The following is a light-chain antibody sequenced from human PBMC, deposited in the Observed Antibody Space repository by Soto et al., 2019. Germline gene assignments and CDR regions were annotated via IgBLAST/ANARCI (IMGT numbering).Light chain of an antibody. Sequence: DIVMTQSPLSLPVIPGEPASISCRSSGHLQRSHGYSYLDWYLQKPGQSPQLLIYLGSNRASGVPDRFSGSGSGTDFTLKISRVEAEDVGVYYCMQVLQTPYTFGQGTRLEIK. J-gene: IGKJ2*01. CDR2: LGS. CDR3: MQVLQTPYT. V-gene: IGKV2-28*01. CDR1: GHLQRSHGYSY.